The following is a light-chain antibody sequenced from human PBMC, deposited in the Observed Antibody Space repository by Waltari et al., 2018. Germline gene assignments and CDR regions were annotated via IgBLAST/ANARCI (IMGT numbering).Light chain of an antibody. CDR2: EVT. Sequence: QSALTQPASVSGSPGPSITTSCTGTSSDVGTYNSVSWYQQHPGKAPKLLISEVTARPSGVSNRFSGSRSGNTASLTISGLQAEDEADYYCSSYTSGTTLYVFGTGTKVTVL. CDR3: SSYTSGTTLYV. CDR1: SSDVGTYNS. V-gene: IGLV2-14*01. J-gene: IGLJ1*01.